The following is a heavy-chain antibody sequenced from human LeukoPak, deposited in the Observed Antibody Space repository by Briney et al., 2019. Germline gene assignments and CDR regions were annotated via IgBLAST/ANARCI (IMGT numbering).Heavy chain of an antibody. CDR2: ISYDGSNK. D-gene: IGHD5-12*01. Sequence: GRSLRLSCAASGFTFSSYAMHWVRQAPGKGLEWVAVISYDGSNKYYADSVKGRFTISRDNSKNTLYLQMNSLRAEDTAVYYCARDAPPFSGYEPIYWGQGTLVTVSS. J-gene: IGHJ4*02. CDR3: ARDAPPFSGYEPIY. CDR1: GFTFSSYA. V-gene: IGHV3-30*04.